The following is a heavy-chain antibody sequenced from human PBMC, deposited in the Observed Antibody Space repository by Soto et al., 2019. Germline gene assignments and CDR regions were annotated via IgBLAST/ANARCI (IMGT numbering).Heavy chain of an antibody. CDR2: IKEDGSEE. Sequence: EVQLVESGGGLVQPGGSLSLSCAASGFSFSNHWMNWVRQVPGKGLEWVAIIKEDGSEEHYVDSVRGRFTISRDNAKSSLYLQMNSLRVEDTAVYYCARGSGFLIDSWGHGNLVTVSS. J-gene: IGHJ5*01. CDR1: GFSFSNHW. V-gene: IGHV3-7*04. CDR3: ARGSGFLIDS. D-gene: IGHD5-12*01.